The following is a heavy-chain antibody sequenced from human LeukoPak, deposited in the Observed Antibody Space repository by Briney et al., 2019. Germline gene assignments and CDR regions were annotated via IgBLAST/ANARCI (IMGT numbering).Heavy chain of an antibody. Sequence: GGSLRLSCAASGFTFSSYSMNWVHQAPGKGLEWVSSISSSSSYIYYADSVKGRFTISRDDAKNSLYLQMNSLRAEDTVVYYCARGGDYGDYIDYWGQGTLVTVSS. D-gene: IGHD4-17*01. J-gene: IGHJ4*02. CDR3: ARGGDYGDYIDY. CDR1: GFTFSSYS. V-gene: IGHV3-21*01. CDR2: ISSSSSYI.